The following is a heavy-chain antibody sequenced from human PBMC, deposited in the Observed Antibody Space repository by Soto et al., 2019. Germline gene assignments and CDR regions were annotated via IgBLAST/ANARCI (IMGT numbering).Heavy chain of an antibody. D-gene: IGHD3-10*01. CDR1: GYNFINYG. CDR3: VRDLDGSGSYYTDY. CDR2: ISVYNGNT. J-gene: IGHJ4*02. V-gene: IGHV1-18*01. Sequence: GASVKVYCKASGYNFINYGITWVRQAPGQGLEWMGWISVYNGNTNYAQKLQGRVTMTTDTSTSTAYMELRSLRSDDTAVYYCVRDLDGSGSYYTDYWGPGTLVTVSS.